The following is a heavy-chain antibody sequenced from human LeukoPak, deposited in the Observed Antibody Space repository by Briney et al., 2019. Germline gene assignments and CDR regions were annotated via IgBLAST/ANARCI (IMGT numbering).Heavy chain of an antibody. CDR2: IYYSGNT. D-gene: IGHD5-24*01. Sequence: PSETLSLTCTVSGGSISSSSYYWGWSRQPPGKGLEWIGSIYYSGNTDYNPSLKSRVTISVDASKKQFSLELSSVTAADTAVYYCARQNMATIIHWGQGTLVTVSS. CDR3: ARQNMATIIH. J-gene: IGHJ1*01. V-gene: IGHV4-39*01. CDR1: GGSISSSSYY.